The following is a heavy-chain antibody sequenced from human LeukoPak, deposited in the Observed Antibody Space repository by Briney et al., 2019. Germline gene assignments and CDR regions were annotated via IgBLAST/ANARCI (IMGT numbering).Heavy chain of an antibody. CDR2: IYTSGST. CDR3: AREPDYYYYGMDV. CDR1: GGSNSSGSYY. V-gene: IGHV4-61*02. D-gene: IGHD1-14*01. Sequence: PSQTLSLTCTVSGGSNSSGSYYWSWIRQPAGKGLEWIGRIYTSGSTNYNPSPKSRVTISVDTSKNQFSLKLSSVTAADTAVYYCAREPDYYYYGMDVWGQGTTVTVSS. J-gene: IGHJ6*02.